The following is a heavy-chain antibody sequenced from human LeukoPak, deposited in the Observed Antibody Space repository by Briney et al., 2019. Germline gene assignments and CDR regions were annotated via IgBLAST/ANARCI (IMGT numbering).Heavy chain of an antibody. CDR3: ARTEMATIEDDAFDI. V-gene: IGHV1-2*06. J-gene: IGHJ3*02. CDR1: GYTFTGYY. Sequence: ASVKVSCXASGYTFTGYYMHWVRQAPGQGLEWMGRINPNSGGTNYAQKFQGRVTMTRDTSISTAYMELSRLRSDDTAVYYCARTEMATIEDDAFDIWGQGTMVTVSS. D-gene: IGHD5-24*01. CDR2: INPNSGGT.